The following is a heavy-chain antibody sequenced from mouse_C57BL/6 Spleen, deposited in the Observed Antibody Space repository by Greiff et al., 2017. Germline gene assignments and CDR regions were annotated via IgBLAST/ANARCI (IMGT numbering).Heavy chain of an antibody. V-gene: IGHV1-80*01. CDR3: ARSPLPGDFDY. Sequence: LVESGAELVKPGASVKISCKASGYAFSNYWMNWVKQRPGKGLEWIGQIYPGDGDTNYNGKFKGKATLTADKSSSTAYMQLSSLTSEDSAVYFCARSPLPGDFDYWGQGTTLTVSS. CDR1: GYAFSNYW. J-gene: IGHJ2*01. CDR2: IYPGDGDT. D-gene: IGHD6-1*01.